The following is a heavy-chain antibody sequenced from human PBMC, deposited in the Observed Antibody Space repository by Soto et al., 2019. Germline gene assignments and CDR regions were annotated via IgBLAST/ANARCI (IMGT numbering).Heavy chain of an antibody. V-gene: IGHV4-59*01. CDR2: SYYNGVT. Sequence: QVQLQESGPGLVKPSETLSLTCTVSGGSISSDSCSWIRQSPGKALEWIGYSYYNGVTKYNPSLKSRVNISVDTSQNQFSLRLTSVTAADTAVYYCASRSRSSSGWYFLDYLGQGTLVTVSS. J-gene: IGHJ4*02. CDR1: GGSISSDS. CDR3: ASRSRSSSGWYFLDY. D-gene: IGHD6-19*01.